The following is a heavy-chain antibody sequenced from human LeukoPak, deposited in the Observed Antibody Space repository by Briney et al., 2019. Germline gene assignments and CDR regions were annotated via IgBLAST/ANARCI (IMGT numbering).Heavy chain of an antibody. CDR3: ARDSITIFGVIIGPLDV. J-gene: IGHJ6*04. CDR2: INPNSGGT. D-gene: IGHD3-9*01. CDR1: GYTFTGHY. Sequence: GASVKVSCKASGYTFTGHYMRWVRQAPGQGLEWMGWINPNSGGTNYAQKFQGRVTMTRDTSISTAYMELSSLRSDDTAVYYCARDSITIFGVIIGPLDVWGKGTTVTVCS. V-gene: IGHV1-2*02.